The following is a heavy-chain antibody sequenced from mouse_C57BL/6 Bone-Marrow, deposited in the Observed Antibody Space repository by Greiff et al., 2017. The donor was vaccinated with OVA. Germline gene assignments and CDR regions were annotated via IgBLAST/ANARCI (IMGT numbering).Heavy chain of an antibody. Sequence: VQLKESGAGLVKPGGSLKLSCAASGFTFSSYAMSWVRQTPEKRLEWVAYISSGGDYIYYADTVKGRFTISRDNARNTLYLQMSSLKSEDTAMYYCTRGYGYDEAPYWYFDVWGTGTTVTVSS. CDR3: TRGYGYDEAPYWYFDV. D-gene: IGHD2-2*01. CDR1: GFTFSSYA. CDR2: ISSGGDYI. V-gene: IGHV5-9-1*02. J-gene: IGHJ1*03.